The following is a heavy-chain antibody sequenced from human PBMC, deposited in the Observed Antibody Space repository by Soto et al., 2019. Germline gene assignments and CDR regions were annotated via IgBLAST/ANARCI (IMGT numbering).Heavy chain of an antibody. Sequence: PGESLKISCKGSGYSFTSYWIGWVRQMPGKGLEWMGIIYPGDSDTRYSPSFQGQVTISADKSISTAYLQWSSLKASDTAVYYCARAHVDRAYYYYYYGMDVWGQGTTVTVSS. V-gene: IGHV5-51*01. CDR2: IYPGDSDT. J-gene: IGHJ6*02. CDR3: ARAHVDRAYYYYYYGMDV. CDR1: GYSFTSYW. D-gene: IGHD5-12*01.